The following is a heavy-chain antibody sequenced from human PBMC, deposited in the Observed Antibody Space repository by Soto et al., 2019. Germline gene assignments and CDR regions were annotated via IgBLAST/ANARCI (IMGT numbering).Heavy chain of an antibody. V-gene: IGHV3-74*01. CDR3: ARAPPECTNGVCYFDY. CDR2: INSDGSST. D-gene: IGHD2-8*01. CDR1: GFTFSSYW. J-gene: IGHJ4*02. Sequence: GGSLRLSCAASGFTFSSYWMHWVRQAPGKGLVWVSRINSDGSSTSYADSVKGRFTISRDNAKNTLYLQMNSLRAEDTAVYYCARAPPECTNGVCYFDYWGQGTLVTVSS.